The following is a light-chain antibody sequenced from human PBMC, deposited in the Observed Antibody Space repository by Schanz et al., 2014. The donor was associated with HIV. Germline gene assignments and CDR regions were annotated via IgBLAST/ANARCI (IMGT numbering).Light chain of an antibody. Sequence: DLQMTQSPSSLSASVGDRVTITCRASQSISSYLNWYQQKPGKAPKRLMYAASSLQSGVPSRFSGSGSGTDFTLPISRLQPEDFATYYCQQSYSAPQTFGQGTKVEIK. CDR3: QQSYSAPQT. V-gene: IGKV1-39*01. CDR2: AAS. CDR1: QSISSY. J-gene: IGKJ1*01.